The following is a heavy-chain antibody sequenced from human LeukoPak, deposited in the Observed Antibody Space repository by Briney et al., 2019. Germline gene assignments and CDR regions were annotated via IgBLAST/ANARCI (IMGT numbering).Heavy chain of an antibody. CDR3: ARGQRHCSSTSCRVVDY. D-gene: IGHD2-2*01. CDR2: ISSSSSYI. V-gene: IGHV3-21*01. Sequence: GGSLRLSCAASGFTVSSNYMNRVRQAPGKGLEWVSSISSSSSYIYYADSVKGRFTISRDNAKNSLYLQMNSLRAEDTAVYYCARGQRHCSSTSCRVVDYWGQGTLVTVSS. J-gene: IGHJ4*02. CDR1: GFTVSSNY.